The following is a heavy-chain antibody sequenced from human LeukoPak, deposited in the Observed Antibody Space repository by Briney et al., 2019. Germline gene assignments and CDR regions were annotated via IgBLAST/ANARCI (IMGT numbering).Heavy chain of an antibody. J-gene: IGHJ5*02. CDR2: ISYDGSNK. CDR1: GFTFSSYG. Sequence: GGSLRLSCAASGFTFSSYGMHWVRQAPGKGLEWVAVISYDGSNKYYADSVKGRFTISRDNSKNTLYLQMNSLRAEDTAVYYCARDGVGYSYRGNWFDPWGQGTLVTVSS. D-gene: IGHD5-18*01. CDR3: ARDGVGYSYRGNWFDP. V-gene: IGHV3-30*03.